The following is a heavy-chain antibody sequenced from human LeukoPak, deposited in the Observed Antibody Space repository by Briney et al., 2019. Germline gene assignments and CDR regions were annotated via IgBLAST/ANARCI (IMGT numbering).Heavy chain of an antibody. D-gene: IGHD5-18*01. J-gene: IGHJ4*02. Sequence: ASVKVSCKASGYTFTGYYMHWVRQAPGQGLEWMGWINPNSGGTNYAQKFQGRVTMTRDTSISTAYMELSRLRSDDTAVYYCARDLQLWFRTLGHWGQGTLVIVSS. CDR3: ARDLQLWFRTLGH. CDR1: GYTFTGYY. CDR2: INPNSGGT. V-gene: IGHV1-2*02.